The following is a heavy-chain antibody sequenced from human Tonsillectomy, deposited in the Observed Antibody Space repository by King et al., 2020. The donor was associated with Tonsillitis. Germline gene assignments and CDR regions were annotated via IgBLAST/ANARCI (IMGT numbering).Heavy chain of an antibody. CDR2: INPSGDIT. V-gene: IGHV1-46*01. J-gene: IGHJ3*02. Sequence: VQLVESGAEVKKPGASVKVSCKASGDTFTSHYMHWLRQAPGQGLEWMGIINPSGDITRYAQKFQGRVTMTRDTSTSKVYMELSSLRSEDTALYYCARGLVGVSGGFDIWGQGTTVTVSS. CDR1: GDTFTSHY. CDR3: ARGLVGVSGGFDI. D-gene: IGHD1-26*01.